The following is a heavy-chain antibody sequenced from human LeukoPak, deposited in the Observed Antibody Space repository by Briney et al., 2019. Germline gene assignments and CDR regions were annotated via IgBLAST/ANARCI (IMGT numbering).Heavy chain of an antibody. J-gene: IGHJ4*02. CDR2: IHTKSGGT. Sequence: ASVKVSCKASGYTFTDYYMHWVRHAPGQGLEWMGWIHTKSGGTKYAQKFQGRVTITSDSSTGTAYMDLSSLISDDTAIYYCASEASCGDRRCYLQRIASWGQGTLVTVSS. V-gene: IGHV1-2*02. CDR1: GYTFTDYY. CDR3: ASEASCGDRRCYLQRIAS. D-gene: IGHD2-21*01.